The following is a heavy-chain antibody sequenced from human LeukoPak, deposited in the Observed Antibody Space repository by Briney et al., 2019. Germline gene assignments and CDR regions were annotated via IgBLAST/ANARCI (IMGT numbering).Heavy chain of an antibody. CDR2: ISAYNGNT. V-gene: IGHV1-18*01. J-gene: IGHJ5*02. Sequence: SVKVSCNASGYTFTSYGISWVRQAPGQGREWMGWISAYNGNTNYAQKLQGRVTMTTDTSTSTAYMELRSLRSDDTAVYYCARATYDSSGYAYNWFDPWGQGTLVTVSS. D-gene: IGHD3-22*01. CDR1: GYTFTSYG. CDR3: ARATYDSSGYAYNWFDP.